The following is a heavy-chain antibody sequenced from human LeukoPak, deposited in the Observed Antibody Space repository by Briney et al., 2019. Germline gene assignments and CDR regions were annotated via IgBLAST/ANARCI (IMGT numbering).Heavy chain of an antibody. D-gene: IGHD3-22*01. Sequence: GGSLRLSCAASGFTFDEYAMHWVRQAPGKGLEWVSGISWNSGSIGYADSVKGRFTISRDNAKNSLYLQMNSLRAEDTALYYCAKDLTYYYDSSGYGWAFDIWGQGTMVTVSS. CDR3: AKDLTYYYDSSGYGWAFDI. CDR2: ISWNSGSI. J-gene: IGHJ3*02. V-gene: IGHV3-9*01. CDR1: GFTFDEYA.